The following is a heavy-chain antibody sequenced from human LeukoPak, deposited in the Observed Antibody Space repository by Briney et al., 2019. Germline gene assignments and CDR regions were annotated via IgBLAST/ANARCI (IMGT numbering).Heavy chain of an antibody. Sequence: SETLSLTCTVSGGSISSYYWSWIRQPPEKGLEWIGYIYYSGSTNYNPSLKSRVTISVDTSKNQFSLKLSSVTAADTAVYYCARHVSAAWFGESSNWFDPWGQGTLVTVSS. CDR1: GGSISSYY. CDR3: ARHVSAAWFGESSNWFDP. V-gene: IGHV4-59*08. J-gene: IGHJ5*02. CDR2: IYYSGST. D-gene: IGHD3-10*01.